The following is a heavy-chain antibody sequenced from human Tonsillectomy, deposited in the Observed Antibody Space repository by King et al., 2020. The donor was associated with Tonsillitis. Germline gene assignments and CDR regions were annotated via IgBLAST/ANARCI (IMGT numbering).Heavy chain of an antibody. D-gene: IGHD2-21*02. CDR2: IYYSGST. CDR1: GGSISIGNYY. V-gene: IGHV4-31*03. Sequence: QLQESGPGLVKPSQTLSLTCTVSGGSISIGNYYWSWIRQHPGKGLEWIGYIYYSGSTYYNPSLKSRFTISVDTSKNQFSLKLSSVTAADTAVYYCTRGYCGGDCYSTDYFDYWGQGTLVTVSS. J-gene: IGHJ4*02. CDR3: TRGYCGGDCYSTDYFDY.